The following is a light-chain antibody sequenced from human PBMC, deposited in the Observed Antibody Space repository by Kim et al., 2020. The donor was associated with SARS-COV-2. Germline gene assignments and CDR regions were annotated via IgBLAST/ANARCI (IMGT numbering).Light chain of an antibody. CDR3: QVWDSSNDPWV. Sequence: SYELTQPPSVSVAPGKTARITCGGNNIGSKSVHWYQQKPGQAPVLVIYYDSDRPSGIPERFSGSNSGNTATLTISRVEAGDEADYYCQVWDSSNDPWVFG. CDR1: NIGSKS. V-gene: IGLV3-21*04. CDR2: YDS. J-gene: IGLJ3*02.